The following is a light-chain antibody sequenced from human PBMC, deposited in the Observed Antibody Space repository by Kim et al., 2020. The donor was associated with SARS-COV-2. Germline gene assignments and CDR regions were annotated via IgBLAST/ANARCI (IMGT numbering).Light chain of an antibody. CDR3: QQTYSTPPT. V-gene: IGKV1-39*01. CDR1: QSISNY. CDR2: AAS. J-gene: IGKJ1*01. Sequence: ASVGGRVNITCRASQSISNYLNWYQQKPGKAPKLLIYAASSLQSGVPSRFSGSGSGTDFTLSISSLQPEDFATYYCQQTYSTPPTFGQGTKVEIK.